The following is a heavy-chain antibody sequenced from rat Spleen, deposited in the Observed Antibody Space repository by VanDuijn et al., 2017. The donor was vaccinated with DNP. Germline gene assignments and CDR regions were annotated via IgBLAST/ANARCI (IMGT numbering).Heavy chain of an antibody. D-gene: IGHD4-3*01. Sequence: EVQLVESGGGLVQPGRSLKLSCAASGYTFSDYYMAWVRQAPTKGLEWVAYIGSDDYAPYYGDSVKGRFTISRDNAKSTLYLQRNSLRSEDMATYYCIRWNSGHFDYWGQGVMVTVSS. J-gene: IGHJ2*01. V-gene: IGHV5-22*01. CDR3: IRWNSGHFDY. CDR1: GYTFSDYY. CDR2: IGSDDYAP.